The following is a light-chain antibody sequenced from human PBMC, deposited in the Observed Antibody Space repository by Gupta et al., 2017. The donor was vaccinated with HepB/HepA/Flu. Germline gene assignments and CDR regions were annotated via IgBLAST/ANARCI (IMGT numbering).Light chain of an antibody. V-gene: IGLV2-14*01. J-gene: IGLJ2*01. Sequence: QSALAQPASVSGSPGQSITISCTGTNSDYVSWYQQYPGKAPKLLLYNVVDRPSGVSHRFSGSKSGNTASLTISGLQAEEEANYYCSSYTFTSTLVVFGGGTHLTVL. CDR3: SSYTFTSTLVV. CDR2: NVV. CDR1: NSDY.